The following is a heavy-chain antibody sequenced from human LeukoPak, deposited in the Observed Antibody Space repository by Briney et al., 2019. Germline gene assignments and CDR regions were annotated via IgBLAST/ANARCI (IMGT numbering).Heavy chain of an antibody. V-gene: IGHV4-59*01. J-gene: IGHJ4*02. CDR1: GGSISGYY. CDR3: ARGGSGWRY. Sequence: SETLSLTCTVSGGSISGYYWSWIRQPPGKGLEWIGYIYYSGSTSYNSSLKSRLTISVDTSKNQFSLKLSSVTAADTAVYYCARGGSGWRYWGQGTLVTVSS. CDR2: IYYSGST. D-gene: IGHD6-19*01.